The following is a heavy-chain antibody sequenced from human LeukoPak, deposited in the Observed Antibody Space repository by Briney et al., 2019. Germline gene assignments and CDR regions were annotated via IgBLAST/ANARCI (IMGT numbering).Heavy chain of an antibody. CDR1: GFTFSSYA. CDR2: IKQDGSEK. CDR3: ARAMDV. V-gene: IGHV3-7*04. J-gene: IGHJ6*02. Sequence: GGSLRLSCAASGFTFSSYAMSWVRQAPGKGLEWVANIKQDGSEKFYVDSVKGRFTISRDNAKNSLYLQMNSLRVEDSAVYYCARAMDVWGQGTTVTVSS.